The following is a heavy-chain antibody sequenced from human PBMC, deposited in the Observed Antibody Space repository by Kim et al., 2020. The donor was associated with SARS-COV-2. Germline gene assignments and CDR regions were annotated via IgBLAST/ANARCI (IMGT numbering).Heavy chain of an antibody. Sequence: GGSLRLSCAASGFTFDDYAMHWVRQAPGKGLEWVSGISWNSGSIGYADSVKGRFTISRDNAKNSLYLQMNSLRADDTALYYCAKVALWFGEFNDAFDIWG. CDR1: GFTFDDYA. V-gene: IGHV3-9*01. CDR3: AKVALWFGEFNDAFDI. J-gene: IGHJ3*02. D-gene: IGHD3-10*01. CDR2: ISWNSGSI.